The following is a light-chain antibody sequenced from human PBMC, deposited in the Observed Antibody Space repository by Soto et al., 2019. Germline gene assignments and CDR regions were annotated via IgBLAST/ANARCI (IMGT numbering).Light chain of an antibody. Sequence: DVQMTQSPASLSAFVGDRATITCRASQSIAPYLAWFQQKPGKVPKLLIYATSTLQSGVPTRFSGSGSGTDFTLTISSLQPEDIGTYYCQKYNSAPLTFGGGTKVEIK. CDR1: QSIAPY. V-gene: IGKV1-27*01. CDR3: QKYNSAPLT. CDR2: ATS. J-gene: IGKJ4*01.